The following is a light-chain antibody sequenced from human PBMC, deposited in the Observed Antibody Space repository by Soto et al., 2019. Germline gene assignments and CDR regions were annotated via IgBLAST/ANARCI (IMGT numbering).Light chain of an antibody. CDR3: QQYTGSPWT. CDR2: KAS. CDR1: QGISTY. Sequence: DIHMTQSPSSLSASVGYTIPITCRASQGISTYLNWYLQKPGKDPKLLIYKASTLESGVPSRFSGSGSGTDSTLTISRLEPEDFVVYYCQQYTGSPWTFGQGTKVE. V-gene: IGKV1-39*01. J-gene: IGKJ1*01.